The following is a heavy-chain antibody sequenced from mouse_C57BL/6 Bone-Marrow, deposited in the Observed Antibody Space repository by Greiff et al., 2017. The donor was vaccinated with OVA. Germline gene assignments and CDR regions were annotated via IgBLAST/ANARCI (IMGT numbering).Heavy chain of an antibody. CDR3: TTWDTDWYFDV. J-gene: IGHJ1*03. CDR2: IDPENGDT. V-gene: IGHV14-4*01. CDR1: GFNIKDDY. Sequence: EVHLVESGAELVRPGASVKLSCTASGFNIKDDYMHWVKQRPEQGLEWIGWIDPENGDTEYASKFQGKATITADTSSNTAYLQLSSLTSEDTAVYYCTTWDTDWYFDVWGTGTTVTVSS. D-gene: IGHD1-1*01.